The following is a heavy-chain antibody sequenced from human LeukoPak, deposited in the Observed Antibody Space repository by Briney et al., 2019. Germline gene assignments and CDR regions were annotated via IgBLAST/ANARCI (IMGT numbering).Heavy chain of an antibody. Sequence: PGGSLRLSCAASGFTSSSYNMNWVRQAPAKGLEWVSYISSSSSTISYADSVKGRFTISRDNAKNSLFLQMNSLRDEDTAVYYCAKTTRGTGCISTTCSFFDYWGQGTLVTVSS. CDR3: AKTTRGTGCISTTCSFFDY. D-gene: IGHD2-2*01. CDR1: GFTSSSYN. V-gene: IGHV3-48*02. J-gene: IGHJ4*02. CDR2: ISSSSSTI.